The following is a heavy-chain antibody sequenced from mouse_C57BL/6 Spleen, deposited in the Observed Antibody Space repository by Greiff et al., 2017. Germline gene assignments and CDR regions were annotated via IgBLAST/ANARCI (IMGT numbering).Heavy chain of an antibody. CDR3: ATQLGRGFAY. D-gene: IGHD4-1*02. Sequence: VQLQQSGPELVKPGASVKISCKASGYAFSSSWMNWVKQRPGKGLEWIGRIYPGDGDTNYNGRLKGKATMTADKSSSTAYMQLSSLTSEDSAVYFCATQLGRGFAYWGQGTLVTVSS. J-gene: IGHJ3*01. V-gene: IGHV1-82*01. CDR1: GYAFSSSW. CDR2: IYPGDGDT.